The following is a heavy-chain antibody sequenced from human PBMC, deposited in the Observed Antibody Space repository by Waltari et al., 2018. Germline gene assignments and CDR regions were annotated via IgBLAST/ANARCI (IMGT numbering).Heavy chain of an antibody. CDR1: AFTFRRYA. V-gene: IGHV3-23*01. CDR2: VGSGGST. D-gene: IGHD1-1*01. J-gene: IGHJ4*02. CDR3: ARGSGYFFDY. Sequence: EVQLLESGGGLVQPGGSLRLSCAASAFTFRRYAMRWVRQAPGKGLEWVATVGSGGSTYYADSVKGRFTISKDSPQNTLYLQMSSLRAEDTAVYYCARGSGYFFDYWGQGTLVTVSS.